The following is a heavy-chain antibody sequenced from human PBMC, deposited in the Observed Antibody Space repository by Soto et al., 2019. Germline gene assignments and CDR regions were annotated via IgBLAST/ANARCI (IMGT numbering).Heavy chain of an antibody. CDR3: ARDQLTGIDDAFDI. J-gene: IGHJ3*02. V-gene: IGHV1-18*01. CDR1: GYTFTSYG. CDR2: ISAYNGNT. Sequence: ASVKVSCTASGYTFTSYGISCVRQAPGQGLEWMGWISAYNGNTNYAQKLQGRVTMTTDTSTSTAYMELRSLRSDDTAVYYCARDQLTGIDDAFDIWGQGTMVTVSS. D-gene: IGHD7-27*01.